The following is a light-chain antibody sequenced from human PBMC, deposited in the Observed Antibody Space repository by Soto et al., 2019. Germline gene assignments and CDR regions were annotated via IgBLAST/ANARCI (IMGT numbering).Light chain of an antibody. CDR2: GAS. CDR3: QKYGNFWT. CDR1: QSVSIN. Sequence: EIVLTQSPATLSXXXXXXXXXXXRASQSVSINLAWYQQIPGQAPRLLIYGASTRATGIPARFSGSGSGTEFSLTIRRLEPDDFAAYYCQKYGNFWTFGQGTKVDIK. V-gene: IGKV3-15*01. J-gene: IGKJ1*01.